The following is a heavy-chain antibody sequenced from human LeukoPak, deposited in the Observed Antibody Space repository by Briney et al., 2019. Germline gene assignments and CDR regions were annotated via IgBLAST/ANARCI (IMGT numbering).Heavy chain of an antibody. J-gene: IGHJ1*01. CDR2: ISGSGDAT. D-gene: IGHD3-16*01. Sequence: SGESLRLSCAASGFTFSNYAKTWVRQATGKGLEWVSTISGSGDATYYADSVKGRFTISRDNSQNALYLQMNGLTAEDTAFFYCARDWGYWGQGTLVTVSS. CDR3: ARDWGY. CDR1: GFTFSNYA. V-gene: IGHV3-23*01.